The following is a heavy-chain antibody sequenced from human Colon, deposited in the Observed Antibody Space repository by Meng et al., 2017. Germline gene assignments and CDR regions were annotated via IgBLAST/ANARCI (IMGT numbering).Heavy chain of an antibody. CDR3: ARKASGYSYSTN. CDR1: GYSFTTYD. Sequence: QVQLVQSGAEVKKPGASVKVSCKASGYSFTTYDIHWVRQAPGQGLEWLGWINTNTQEPTYAQGFTGRYAFSLDTSVSTAYLQISSLESEDTAVYYCARKASGYSYSTNWGQGTLVTVSS. V-gene: IGHV7-4-1*02. CDR2: INTNTQEP. D-gene: IGHD3-22*01. J-gene: IGHJ4*02.